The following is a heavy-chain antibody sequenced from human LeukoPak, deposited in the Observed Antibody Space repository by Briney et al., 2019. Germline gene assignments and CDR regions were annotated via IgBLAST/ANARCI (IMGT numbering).Heavy chain of an antibody. J-gene: IGHJ1*01. CDR2: INWNGVST. CDR1: GFTFDDYG. D-gene: IGHD2-15*01. CDR3: AREDGFCSGGSCYQH. Sequence: PGGSLTLSCAASGFTFDDYGMSWVRQAPGRGLEWVSFINWNGVSTDYADSVKGRFTITRDNAKNSLYLQMSSLRVEDTALYYCAREDGFCSGGSCYQHWGQGTLVIVSS. V-gene: IGHV3-20*04.